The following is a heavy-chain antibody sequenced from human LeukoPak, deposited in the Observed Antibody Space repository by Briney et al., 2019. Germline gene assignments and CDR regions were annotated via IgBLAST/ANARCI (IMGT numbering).Heavy chain of an antibody. CDR3: ARGRGSYGTMIVVVITRRGYYFDY. Sequence: SETLPLTCTVSGGSISSSSYYWSWIRQPPGKGLEWIGEINHSGSTNYNPSLKSRVTISVDTSKNQFSLKLSSVTAADTAVYYCARGRGSYGTMIVVVITRRGYYFDYWGQGTLVTVSS. V-gene: IGHV4-39*07. J-gene: IGHJ4*02. D-gene: IGHD3-22*01. CDR2: INHSGST. CDR1: GGSISSSSYY.